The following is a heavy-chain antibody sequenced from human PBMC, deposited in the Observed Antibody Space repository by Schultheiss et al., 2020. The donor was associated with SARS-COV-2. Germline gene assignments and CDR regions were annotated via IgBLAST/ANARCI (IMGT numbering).Heavy chain of an antibody. V-gene: IGHV1-2*02. CDR3: ARSPSPYCSSTSCYYMDV. CDR1: GGTFSSYA. D-gene: IGHD2-2*01. J-gene: IGHJ6*03. Sequence: ASVKVSCKASGGTFSSYAISWVRQAPGQGLEWMGWINPNSGGTNYAQKFQGRVTMTRDTSISTAYMELSRLRSDDTAVYYCARSPSPYCSSTSCYYMDVWGKGTTVTVSS. CDR2: INPNSGGT.